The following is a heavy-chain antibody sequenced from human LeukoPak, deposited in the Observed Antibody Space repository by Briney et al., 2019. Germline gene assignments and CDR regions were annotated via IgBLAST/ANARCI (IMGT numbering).Heavy chain of an antibody. V-gene: IGHV3-74*01. Sequence: GGSLRLSCAASGFTFSSYWMHWVRQAPGKGLVWVSRINSDGSSTSYADSVKGLFTISRDNAKNTLYLQMNSLRAEDTAVYYCARDLIRGYYYDSSGYRWGQGTLVTVSS. CDR3: ARDLIRGYYYDSSGYR. J-gene: IGHJ5*02. D-gene: IGHD3-22*01. CDR1: GFTFSSYW. CDR2: INSDGSST.